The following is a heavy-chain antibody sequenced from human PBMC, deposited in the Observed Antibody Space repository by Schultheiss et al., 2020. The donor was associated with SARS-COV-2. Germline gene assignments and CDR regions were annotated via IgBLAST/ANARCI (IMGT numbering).Heavy chain of an antibody. Sequence: GSLRLSCTVSGGSISSYYWSWIRQPAGKGLEWIGRIYTSGSTNYNPSLKSRVTMSVDTSKNQFSLKLSSVTAADTAVYYCAREGGSITGTTGFYWGQGTLVTVSS. V-gene: IGHV4-4*07. CDR3: AREGGSITGTTGFY. CDR2: IYTSGST. J-gene: IGHJ4*02. D-gene: IGHD1-7*01. CDR1: GGSISSYY.